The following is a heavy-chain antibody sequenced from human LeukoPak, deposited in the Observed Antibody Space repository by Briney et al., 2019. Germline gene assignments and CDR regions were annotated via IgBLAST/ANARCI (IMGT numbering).Heavy chain of an antibody. J-gene: IGHJ4*01. Sequence: ASETLALTCTVSDDSLSRYYWSWVRQPAGKGLEWIGRLDTSGNTHYNPSLKSRVTMSVDTSRNQFSLRLTSVTAAYTAVYYCARGGDCPDYWAHGTLVTVSS. V-gene: IGHV4-4*07. D-gene: IGHD2-21*02. CDR2: LDTSGNT. CDR3: ARGGDCPDY. CDR1: DDSLSRYY.